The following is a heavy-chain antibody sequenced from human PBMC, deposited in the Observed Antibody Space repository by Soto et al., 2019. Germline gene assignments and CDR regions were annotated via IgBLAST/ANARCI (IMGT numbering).Heavy chain of an antibody. CDR2: ISPKSGGT. J-gene: IGHJ4*02. Sequence: ASVKVSCKASGYSSIDYYIHWVLQAPGQGFEWMGRISPKSGGTKYAQKFEGRVTMTWDTSLNTAYMELSSLISDDTAVYYCARPPGYISDWYYFDLWGQGTLVTVSS. D-gene: IGHD3-9*01. CDR1: GYSSIDYY. V-gene: IGHV1-2*02. CDR3: ARPPGYISDWYYFDL.